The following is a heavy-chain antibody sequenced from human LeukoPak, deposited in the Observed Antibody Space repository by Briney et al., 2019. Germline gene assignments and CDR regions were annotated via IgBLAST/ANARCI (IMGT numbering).Heavy chain of an antibody. D-gene: IGHD4-11*01. CDR2: IIPIFGTA. V-gene: IGHV1-69*13. CDR3: ARELRSYRYYYYGMDV. J-gene: IGHJ6*02. Sequence: SVKVSCKASGGTFSSYAISWVRQAPGQGLEWMGGIIPIFGTANYAQKFQGRVTITADESTSTAYMELSSLRSEDTAVYYCARELRSYRYYYYGMDVWGQGTTVTVS. CDR1: GGTFSSYA.